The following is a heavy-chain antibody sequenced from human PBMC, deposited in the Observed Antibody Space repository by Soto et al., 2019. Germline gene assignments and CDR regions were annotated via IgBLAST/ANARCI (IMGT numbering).Heavy chain of an antibody. Sequence: SETLSLTCTVSGGSISSSSYYWGWIRQPPGKGLEWIGSIYYSGSTYYNPSLKSRVTISVDTSKNQFSLKLSSVTAADTAVYYCARHRNETYYDFWSGYYGWTYYYYGMDVWGQGTTVTVSS. V-gene: IGHV4-39*01. CDR2: IYYSGST. CDR3: ARHRNETYYDFWSGYYGWTYYYYGMDV. CDR1: GGSISSSSYY. J-gene: IGHJ6*02. D-gene: IGHD3-3*01.